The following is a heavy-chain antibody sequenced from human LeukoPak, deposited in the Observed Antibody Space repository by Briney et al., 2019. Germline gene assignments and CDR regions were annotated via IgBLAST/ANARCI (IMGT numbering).Heavy chain of an antibody. J-gene: IGHJ4*02. CDR3: ASSPSHPVPTVVTHFDY. V-gene: IGHV1-69*01. CDR2: IIPIFGTA. Sequence: SVKVSCKASRGTFSSYTISWVRQAPGQGLEWMGGIIPIFGTANYAQKFQGRVTITADESTSTAYMELSSLRSEDTAVYYCASSPSHPVPTVVTHFDYWGQGTLVTVSS. CDR1: RGTFSSYT. D-gene: IGHD4-23*01.